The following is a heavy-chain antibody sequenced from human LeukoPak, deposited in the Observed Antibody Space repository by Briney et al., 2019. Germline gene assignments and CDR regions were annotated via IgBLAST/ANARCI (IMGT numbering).Heavy chain of an antibody. Sequence: SDTLSLTCTVSGGPYSSGDYPWNWIRQPPGKGLEWIGNISYTGTTFYSPVLRSRVTFSMDTSNNQFSLNLNSMTAADTALFYCARIPLYSPHLEPVFDFWGQGTLVIVSS. CDR1: GGPYSSGDYP. J-gene: IGHJ4*02. D-gene: IGHD2-8*01. V-gene: IGHV4-30-4*02. CDR2: ISYTGTT. CDR3: ARIPLYSPHLEPVFDF.